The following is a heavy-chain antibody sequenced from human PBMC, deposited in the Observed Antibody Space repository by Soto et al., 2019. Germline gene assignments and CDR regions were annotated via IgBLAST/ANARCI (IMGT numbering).Heavy chain of an antibody. CDR1: GDSFNDYY. D-gene: IGHD5-12*01. V-gene: IGHV1-2*04. J-gene: IGHJ6*03. CDR3: ARESGGATASLDYYYFYMDV. Sequence: QVQLVQSGAEVRKPGASVTVSCRSSGDSFNDYYIHWVRQAPGQGLEWMGWSNPNSGVTKYAQKCQGWVSMTRDTSIGTVYMQLSRLRSDDTAVYYCARESGGATASLDYYYFYMDVWGTGTTVTVSS. CDR2: SNPNSGVT.